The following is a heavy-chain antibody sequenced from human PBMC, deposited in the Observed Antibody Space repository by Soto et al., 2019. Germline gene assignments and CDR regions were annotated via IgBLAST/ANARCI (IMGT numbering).Heavy chain of an antibody. Sequence: PGESLKISCKGSGYSFTKNWIGWVRQMSGKGLEWMGIIYPGDSDTRYSPSFQGQVTISADKSISTAYLQWSSLKASDTAMYYCARHRAVAAFDAFDIWGQGTMVTVS. V-gene: IGHV5-51*01. CDR2: IYPGDSDT. J-gene: IGHJ3*02. CDR1: GYSFTKNW. D-gene: IGHD6-19*01. CDR3: ARHRAVAAFDAFDI.